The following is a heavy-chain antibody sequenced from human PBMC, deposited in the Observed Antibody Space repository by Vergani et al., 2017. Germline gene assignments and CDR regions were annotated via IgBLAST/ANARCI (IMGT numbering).Heavy chain of an antibody. Sequence: EVQLVESGGGLVKPGGSLRLSCAASGFTFSSYSMNWVRQAPGKGLEWVSSISSSSSYIYYADSVKGRFTISRDNAKNSLYLQMNSLRPEDTAVYYCASMDEGGQWLDTILWGQGTLVTVSS. D-gene: IGHD6-19*01. CDR2: ISSSSSYI. V-gene: IGHV3-21*01. CDR3: ASMDEGGQWLDTIL. J-gene: IGHJ4*02. CDR1: GFTFSSYS.